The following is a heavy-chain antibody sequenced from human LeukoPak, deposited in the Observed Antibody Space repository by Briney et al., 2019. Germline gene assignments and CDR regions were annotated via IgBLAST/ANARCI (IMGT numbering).Heavy chain of an antibody. CDR1: GSTFSPSW. Sequence: GGSLRLSCAASGSTFSPSWMHWVRQAPGKGLEWVSRINNDGSYINYADSVKGRFTISRDNAKNTLNLQMNSLRAEDTAVYFCARDGSAYNFDYWGQGVLVTVSS. V-gene: IGHV3-74*01. D-gene: IGHD5-24*01. CDR3: ARDGSAYNFDY. J-gene: IGHJ4*02. CDR2: INNDGSYI.